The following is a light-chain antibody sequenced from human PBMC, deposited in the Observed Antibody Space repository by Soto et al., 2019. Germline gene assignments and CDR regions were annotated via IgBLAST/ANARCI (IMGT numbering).Light chain of an antibody. CDR1: QSISSW. V-gene: IGKV1-5*01. J-gene: IGKJ1*01. CDR3: KQYNSYSWT. CDR2: DAS. Sequence: DIQMTQSPSTLSTSVGDRVTITCRASQSISSWLAWYQQKPGKPPKLLIYDASSLERGVPSRFSGSGSGTEFTLTISSLQPDEFATYYCKQYNSYSWTVGKGTKVDIK.